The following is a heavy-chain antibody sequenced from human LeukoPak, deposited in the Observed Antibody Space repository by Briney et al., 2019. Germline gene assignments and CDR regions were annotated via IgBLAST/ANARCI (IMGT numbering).Heavy chain of an antibody. D-gene: IGHD2-21*01. CDR2: IYPGDSDT. CDR1: GYSFTSYW. V-gene: IGHV5-51*01. Sequence: GESLQISCKGSGYSFTSYWIGWVRQMPGKGLEWMGIIYPGDSDTRYSPSFQGQVTISADKSISTAYLQWGSLKASDTAMYYCARQDYSNWFDPWGQGTLVTVSS. CDR3: ARQDYSNWFDP. J-gene: IGHJ5*02.